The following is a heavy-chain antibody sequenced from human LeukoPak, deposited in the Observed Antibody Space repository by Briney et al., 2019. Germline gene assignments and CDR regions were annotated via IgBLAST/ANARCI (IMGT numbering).Heavy chain of an antibody. D-gene: IGHD6-13*01. Sequence: SETLSLTCAVYGGSFSGYYCSWIRQPPGKGLEWIGEINHSGSTNYNPSLKSRVPISVDTSKNQFSLKLSSVTAADTAVYYCAREHELAAAGTELDYWGQGTLVTVSS. J-gene: IGHJ4*02. V-gene: IGHV4-34*01. CDR1: GGSFSGYY. CDR3: AREHELAAAGTELDY. CDR2: INHSGST.